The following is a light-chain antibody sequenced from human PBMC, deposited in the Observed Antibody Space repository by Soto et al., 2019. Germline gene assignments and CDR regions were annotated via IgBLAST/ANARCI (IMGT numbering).Light chain of an antibody. J-gene: IGKJ1*01. Sequence: EIGLTQFPGTLSLSPGERATLSCRASQSGDSTYFAWYQQKTGQAPRLLIYAASTRFTGIPDRFSGSGSGTDFTLTICSLEHVDFAVYYCQKYGRLPRPFGQGTKVQVQ. CDR1: QSGDSTY. CDR3: QKYGRLPRP. V-gene: IGKV3-20*01. CDR2: AAS.